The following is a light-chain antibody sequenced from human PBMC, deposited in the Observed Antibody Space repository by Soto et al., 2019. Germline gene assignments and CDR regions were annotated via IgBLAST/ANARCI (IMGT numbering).Light chain of an antibody. J-gene: IGKJ1*01. CDR2: DAS. Sequence: DIQMTQSPSTLSASVGDRVTITCRASQSVFSWLAWYQQKPGTAPKLLIYDASTLEAGVPSRFRGSGSGTEFTLTIGGLQPDDFASYHCQQYRSLSWSFGQGPKVDIK. V-gene: IGKV1-5*01. CDR1: QSVFSW. CDR3: QQYRSLSWS.